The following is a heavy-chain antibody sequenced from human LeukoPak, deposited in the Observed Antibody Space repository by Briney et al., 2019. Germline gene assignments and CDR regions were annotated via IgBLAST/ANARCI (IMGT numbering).Heavy chain of an antibody. J-gene: IGHJ4*02. CDR2: IGGSGGST. V-gene: IGHV3-23*01. CDR3: AKLWSGYYFDY. CDR1: GFTFSSYA. Sequence: EGSLRLSCAASGFTFSSYAMSWVRQAPGKGLEWVSAIGGSGGSTYYADSVKGRFTISRDNSKNTLYLQMNSLRAEDTAVYYCAKLWSGYYFDYWGQGTLVTVSS. D-gene: IGHD3-3*01.